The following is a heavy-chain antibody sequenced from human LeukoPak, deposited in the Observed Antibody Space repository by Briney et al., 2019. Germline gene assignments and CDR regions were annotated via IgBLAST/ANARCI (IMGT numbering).Heavy chain of an antibody. V-gene: IGHV3-21*01. CDR3: ANHRRNSDDSGSYRGYYYYMGV. CDR1: GFTFSSYS. CDR2: ISSSSSYI. J-gene: IGHJ6*03. Sequence: GGSLRLSCAASGFTFSSYSMNWVRQAPGKGLEWVSSISSSSSYIYYADSVKGRFTISRDNAKKSLYLQMNSLRAEDTAVYYCANHRRNSDDSGSYRGYYYYMGVWGKGTTVTISS. D-gene: IGHD1-26*01.